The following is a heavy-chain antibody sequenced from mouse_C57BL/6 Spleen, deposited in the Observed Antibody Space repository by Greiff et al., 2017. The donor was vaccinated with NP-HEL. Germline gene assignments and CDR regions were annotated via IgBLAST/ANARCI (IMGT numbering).Heavy chain of an antibody. Sequence: QVQLKESGAELARPGASVKLSCKASGYTFTSYGISWVKQRTGQGLEWIGEIYPRSGNTYYNEKFKGKATLTADKSSSTAYMELRSLTSEDSAVYFCARSVYGNPFAYWGQGTLVTVSA. D-gene: IGHD2-1*01. J-gene: IGHJ3*01. V-gene: IGHV1-81*01. CDR1: GYTFTSYG. CDR3: ARSVYGNPFAY. CDR2: IYPRSGNT.